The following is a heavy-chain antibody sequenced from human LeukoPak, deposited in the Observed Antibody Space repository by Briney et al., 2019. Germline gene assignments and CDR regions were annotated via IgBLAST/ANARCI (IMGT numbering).Heavy chain of an antibody. CDR1: GFTFDDYA. D-gene: IGHD1-26*01. J-gene: IGHJ3*02. CDR3: AKDRRIVGATRAAAFDI. CDR2: ISWNSGSI. Sequence: PGGSLRLSCAASGFTFDDYAMHWVRQAPGKGLEWVSGISWNSGSIGYADSVKGRFTFSRDNAKNSLYLQMNSLRAEDTALYYCAKDRRIVGATRAAAFDIWGQGTMVTVSS. V-gene: IGHV3-9*01.